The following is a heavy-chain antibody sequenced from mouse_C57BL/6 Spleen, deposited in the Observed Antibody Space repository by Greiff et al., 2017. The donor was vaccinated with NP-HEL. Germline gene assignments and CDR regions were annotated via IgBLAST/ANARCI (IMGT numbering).Heavy chain of an antibody. J-gene: IGHJ3*01. Sequence: VQLQQSGPELVKPGASVKISCKASGYSFTSYYIHWVKQRPGQGLEWIGWIYPGSGNTKYNEKFKGKATLTADTSSSTAYMQLSSLTSEDSAVYYCARGNLDYGNSAWFAYWGQGTLVTVSA. CDR3: ARGNLDYGNSAWFAY. CDR2: IYPGSGNT. V-gene: IGHV1-66*01. CDR1: GYSFTSYY. D-gene: IGHD2-1*01.